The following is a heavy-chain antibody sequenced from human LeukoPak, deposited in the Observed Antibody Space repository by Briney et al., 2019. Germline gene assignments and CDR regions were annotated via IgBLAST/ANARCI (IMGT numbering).Heavy chain of an antibody. V-gene: IGHV3-9*01. CDR1: GFTFDDYA. Sequence: PGGSLRLSCAASGFTFDDYAMHWVRQAPGKGLEWVSGISWNSGSIGYADSVKGRFTISRDNAKNSLYLQMNSLRAEDTAVYYCARGYSSGWRSRRVDYWGQGTLVTVSS. CDR3: ARGYSSGWRSRRVDY. CDR2: ISWNSGSI. J-gene: IGHJ4*02. D-gene: IGHD6-19*01.